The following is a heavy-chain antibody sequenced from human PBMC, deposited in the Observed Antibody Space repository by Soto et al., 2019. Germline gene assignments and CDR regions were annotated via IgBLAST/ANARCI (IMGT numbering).Heavy chain of an antibody. CDR1: GYTFTSYG. CDR2: ISAYNGNT. J-gene: IGHJ4*02. Sequence: ASVKVSCKASGYTFTSYGISWVRQAPGQGLEWMGWISAYNGNTNYAQKLQGRVTMTTDTSTSTAYMELRSLRSDDTAVYYCARRLVNSGVTVPFDYWGQGTQVTVSS. CDR3: ARRLVNSGVTVPFDY. D-gene: IGHD5-12*01. V-gene: IGHV1-18*01.